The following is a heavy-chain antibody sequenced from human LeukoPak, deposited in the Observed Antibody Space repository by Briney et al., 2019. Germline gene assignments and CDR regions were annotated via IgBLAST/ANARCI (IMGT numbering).Heavy chain of an antibody. Sequence: SETLSLTCAVSGYSISSDYYWGWIRQPPGKGLEWIGSIYHSGSTYYNPSLKSRVTISVDTSKNQFSLKLSSVTAADTAVYYCARLGPAAPYYYMDVWGKGTTVTVPS. CDR3: ARLGPAAPYYYMDV. CDR2: IYHSGST. CDR1: GYSISSDYY. J-gene: IGHJ6*03. V-gene: IGHV4-38-2*01. D-gene: IGHD6-13*01.